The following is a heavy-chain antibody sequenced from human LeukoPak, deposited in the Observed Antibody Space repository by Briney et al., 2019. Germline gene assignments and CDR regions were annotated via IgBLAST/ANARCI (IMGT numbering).Heavy chain of an antibody. CDR3: AKRDSAGSGTGKYYFDY. Sequence: GGSLRLSCAASGFTFSSYAMSWARQAPGKGLEWVSAISGSGGSTYYANSVKGRFTLSRDNSENTLYLQMNSLRAEDTAIYYCAKRDSAGSGTGKYYFDYWGQGTLVTVSS. V-gene: IGHV3-23*01. J-gene: IGHJ4*02. CDR2: ISGSGGST. D-gene: IGHD6-13*01. CDR1: GFTFSSYA.